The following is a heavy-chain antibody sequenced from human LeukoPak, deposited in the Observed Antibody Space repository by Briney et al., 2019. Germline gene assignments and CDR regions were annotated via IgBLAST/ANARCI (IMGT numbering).Heavy chain of an antibody. Sequence: GGSLRLSCAASGFTFSSYSMNWVRQAPGKGLEWVSSIGSSSSYIYYADSVKGRFTISRDNAKNSLYLQMNSLRAEDTAVYYCARADGDYDYFDYWGQGTLVTVSS. CDR1: GFTFSSYS. D-gene: IGHD4-17*01. CDR3: ARADGDYDYFDY. J-gene: IGHJ4*02. CDR2: IGSSSSYI. V-gene: IGHV3-21*01.